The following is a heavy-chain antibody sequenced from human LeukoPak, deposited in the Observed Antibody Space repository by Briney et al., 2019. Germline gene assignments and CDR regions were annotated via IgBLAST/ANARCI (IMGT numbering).Heavy chain of an antibody. J-gene: IGHJ4*02. CDR2: ISYDGSKK. CDR1: GFTFSSSA. CDR3: ARSRSASTSGWYDYYDY. V-gene: IGHV3-30*04. D-gene: IGHD6-19*01. Sequence: GGSLRLACAASGFTFSSSAMQWVRQAPGKGLEWVAVISYDGSKKYYADSVKGRFTISRDDSKNTLYLQMNSLRGEDTAVYYCARSRSASTSGWYDYYDYWGRGTLVTVSS.